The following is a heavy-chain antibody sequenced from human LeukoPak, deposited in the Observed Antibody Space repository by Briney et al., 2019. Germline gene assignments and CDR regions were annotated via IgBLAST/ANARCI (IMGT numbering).Heavy chain of an antibody. Sequence: SETLSLTCTVSGVSISSSSYYWGWIRQPPGKGLEWIGSIYYSGSIYYNPSLKSRVTISVDTSKNQFSLNLSSVTAADTAVYYCARSRDSSGASFDYWGQGTPVTVSS. J-gene: IGHJ4*02. D-gene: IGHD2-15*01. V-gene: IGHV4-39*01. CDR1: GVSISSSSYY. CDR2: IYYSGSI. CDR3: ARSRDSSGASFDY.